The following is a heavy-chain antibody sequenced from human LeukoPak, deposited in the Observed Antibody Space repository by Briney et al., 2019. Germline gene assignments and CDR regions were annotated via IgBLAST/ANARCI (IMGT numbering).Heavy chain of an antibody. Sequence: GGSLRLSCAASGFTVSSNYMSWARQAPGKGLDWVSVIYSGGSTYYADSVKGRFTISRDNSKNTLYLQMNSLREEDTAVYYCARGHDYDSSVAYWGQGTLVTVSS. CDR1: GFTVSSNY. D-gene: IGHD3-22*01. J-gene: IGHJ4*02. CDR3: ARGHDYDSSVAY. V-gene: IGHV3-66*01. CDR2: IYSGGST.